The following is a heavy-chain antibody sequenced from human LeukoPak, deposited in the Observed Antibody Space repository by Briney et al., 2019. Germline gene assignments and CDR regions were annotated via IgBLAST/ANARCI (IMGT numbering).Heavy chain of an antibody. V-gene: IGHV3-23*01. Sequence: GGSLRLSCAASGFTFSSYAMSWVRQAPGKGLEWVSAISGSGGSTYYAGSVKGRFTISRDNSKNTLYLQMNSLRAEDTAVYYCAKTPVPFHDYGVDSFDYWGQGTLVTVSS. D-gene: IGHD4-17*01. CDR2: ISGSGGST. CDR3: AKTPVPFHDYGVDSFDY. CDR1: GFTFSSYA. J-gene: IGHJ4*02.